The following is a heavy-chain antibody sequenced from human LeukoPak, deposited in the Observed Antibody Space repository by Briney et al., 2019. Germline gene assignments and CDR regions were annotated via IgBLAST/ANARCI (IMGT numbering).Heavy chain of an antibody. V-gene: IGHV4-4*07. CDR3: ARDSGIAAAGGGDFDY. D-gene: IGHD6-13*01. CDR2: IYTSGST. J-gene: IGHJ4*02. CDR1: GGSISSYY. Sequence: PSETLSLTCTVSGGSISSYYWSWIGQPAGKGLEWIGRIYTSGSTNYNPSLKSRVTMSVDTSKNQFSLKLSSVTAADTAVYYCARDSGIAAAGGGDFDYWGQGTLVTVSS.